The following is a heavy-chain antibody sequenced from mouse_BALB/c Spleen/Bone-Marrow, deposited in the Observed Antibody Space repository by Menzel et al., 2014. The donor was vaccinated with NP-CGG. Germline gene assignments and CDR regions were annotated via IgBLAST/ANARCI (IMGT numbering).Heavy chain of an antibody. J-gene: IGHJ3*01. V-gene: IGHV5-9-2*01. D-gene: IGHD2-4*01. Sequence: DVMVVESGGGLVKSGGSLKLSCAASGFSFNSYGMSWVRQTPEKRPEWVATISGGGRYTFYPDSVKGRCTISRDNAKNNLYLQLSSLRSEDTALYYCARHAYYDQTEVSFVYWGQGTLVTVSA. CDR2: ISGGGRYT. CDR1: GFSFNSYG. CDR3: ARHAYYDQTEVSFVY.